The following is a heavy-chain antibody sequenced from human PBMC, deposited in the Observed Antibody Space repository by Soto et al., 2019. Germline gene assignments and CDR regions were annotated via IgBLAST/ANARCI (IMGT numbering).Heavy chain of an antibody. J-gene: IGHJ3*02. CDR3: ASVNVNDFWSGYLNDAFDI. CDR2: INAGNGNT. CDR1: GYTFTSYA. V-gene: IGHV1-3*01. Sequence: ASVKVSCKASGYTFTSYAMHWVRQAPGQRLEWMGWINAGNGNTKYSQKFQGRVTITRDTSASTAYMELSSLRSEDTAVYYCASVNVNDFWSGYLNDAFDIWGQGTMVTVSS. D-gene: IGHD3-3*01.